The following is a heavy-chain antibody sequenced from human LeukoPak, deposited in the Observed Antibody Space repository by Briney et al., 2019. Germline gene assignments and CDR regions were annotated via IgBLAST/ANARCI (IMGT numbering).Heavy chain of an antibody. CDR3: TTNSLGYCNGLGSLIDY. V-gene: IGHV3-15*01. J-gene: IGHJ4*02. Sequence: GGSLRLSCVVSGLTLSNVWMTWVRQAPGKGLGWVGRIKSKIDGETVDYGAPVRGRFTISRDASNNTVYLLLDSLKAEDTGLYYCTTNSLGYCNGLGSLIDYWGQGTVVAVSS. CDR2: IKSKIDGETV. D-gene: IGHD2-15*01. CDR1: GLTLSNVW.